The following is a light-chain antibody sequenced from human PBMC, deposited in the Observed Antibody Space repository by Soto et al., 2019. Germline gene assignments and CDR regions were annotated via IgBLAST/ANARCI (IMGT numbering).Light chain of an antibody. Sequence: QSALTQPASVSGSPGQSITISCTGTSSDVGGYNYVSWYQQHPGKAPKLMIYEVINRPSGGSNRFSGSRSGNTASLTISGLQAEDEADYYCTSHSSGSTYVFGTGTKVTVL. CDR3: TSHSSGSTYV. V-gene: IGLV2-14*01. J-gene: IGLJ1*01. CDR2: EVI. CDR1: SSDVGGYNY.